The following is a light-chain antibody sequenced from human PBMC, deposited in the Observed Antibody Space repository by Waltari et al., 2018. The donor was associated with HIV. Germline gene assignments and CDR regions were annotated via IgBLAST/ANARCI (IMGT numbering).Light chain of an antibody. CDR3: STWDKTQSAQV. Sequence: QPVLTQLPSVSGTPGQTVTISCSGSDSNIGTSSVYWYQVLPGTTPLLLIFSNHERPSGVPGRFSGSKSGASASLTIFGLRSEDEADYYCSTWDKTQSAQVFGGGTKLTVL. J-gene: IGLJ3*02. CDR2: SNH. V-gene: IGLV1-47*01. CDR1: DSNIGTSS.